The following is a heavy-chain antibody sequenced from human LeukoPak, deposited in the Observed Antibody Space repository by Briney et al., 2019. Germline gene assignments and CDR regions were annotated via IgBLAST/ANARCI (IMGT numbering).Heavy chain of an antibody. CDR2: ISYTGHT. Sequence: PSETLSLTCTVSGGSISSYYWNWIRQPPGKGLEWMGFISYTGHTSYSPSLKSRVTPSLDASKSQFSLRLSSVTAADTAFYYCARSWSAVNYGNFDYWGQGTLVTVSS. V-gene: IGHV4-59*01. CDR3: ARSWSAVNYGNFDY. CDR1: GGSISSYY. D-gene: IGHD3-16*01. J-gene: IGHJ4*02.